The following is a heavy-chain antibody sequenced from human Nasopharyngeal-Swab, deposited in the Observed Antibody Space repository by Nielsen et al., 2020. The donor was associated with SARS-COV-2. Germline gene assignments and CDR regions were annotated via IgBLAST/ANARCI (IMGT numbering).Heavy chain of an antibody. Sequence: AAVKDSCKASGDTFTSYYMHWVGQAPGQGLEWRGIINPSGGSTSYAQKFQGRVTMTRDTSTSTVYLELSSLRSEDTAVYYCARKYYYDSSGFNYCGQGTLFTVSS. CDR2: INPSGGST. D-gene: IGHD3-22*01. V-gene: IGHV1-46*01. J-gene: IGHJ4*02. CDR1: GDTFTSYY. CDR3: ARKYYYDSSGFNY.